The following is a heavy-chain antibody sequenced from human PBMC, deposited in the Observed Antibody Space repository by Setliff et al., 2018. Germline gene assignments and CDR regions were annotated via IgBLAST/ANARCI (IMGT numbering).Heavy chain of an antibody. CDR1: GNTFTGYY. V-gene: IGHV1-46*01. J-gene: IGHJ4*02. Sequence: ASVEVSCKASGNTFTGYYIHWLRQAPGQGLEWMGMINPGGGSTTYAQKFQGRVTMTRDTSTSTVYMELSSLRTEDTAVYYCARGYYDSYARYYVVGDYWGQGTPVTVSS. D-gene: IGHD3-22*01. CDR3: ARGYYDSYARYYVVGDY. CDR2: INPGGGST.